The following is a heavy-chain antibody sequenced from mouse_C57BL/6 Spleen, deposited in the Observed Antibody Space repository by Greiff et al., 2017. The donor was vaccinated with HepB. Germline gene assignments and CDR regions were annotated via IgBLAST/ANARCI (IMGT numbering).Heavy chain of an antibody. J-gene: IGHJ3*01. Sequence: EVKLQESGPELVKPGASVKISCKASGYSFTDYNMNWVKQSNGKSLEWIGVINPNYGTTSYNQKFKGKATLTVDQSSSTAYMQLNSLTSEDSAVYYCARGITTVVATEAYWGQGTLVTVSA. V-gene: IGHV1-39*01. D-gene: IGHD1-1*01. CDR3: ARGITTVVATEAY. CDR2: INPNYGTT. CDR1: GYSFTDYN.